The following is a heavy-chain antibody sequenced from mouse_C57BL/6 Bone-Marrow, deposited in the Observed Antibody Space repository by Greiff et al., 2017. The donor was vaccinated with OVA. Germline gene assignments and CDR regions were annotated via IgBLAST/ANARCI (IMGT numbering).Heavy chain of an antibody. J-gene: IGHJ1*03. D-gene: IGHD1-1*01. CDR1: GFTFSDYY. CDR3: ARLPYYYGSSFWYFDV. CDR2: ISNGGGST. Sequence: EVNLVESGGGLVQPGGSLKLSCAASGFTFSDYYMYWVRQTPEKRLEWVAYISNGGGSTYYPDTVKGRFTISRDNAKNTLYLQMSRLKSEDTAMYYCARLPYYYGSSFWYFDVWGTGTTVTVSS. V-gene: IGHV5-12*01.